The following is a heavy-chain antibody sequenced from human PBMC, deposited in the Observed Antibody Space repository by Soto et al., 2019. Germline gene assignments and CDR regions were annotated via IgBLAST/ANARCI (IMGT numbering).Heavy chain of an antibody. CDR2: IHYSGSM. Sequence: SETLSLTCTVSGVSISVEHYHWTWIRQSPGKGLEWIGYIHYSGSMHHNPSLQSRLTMSVDTSKNLFSLKLSSVTAADTAVYFCAREDDGGDKDYYVLDVWGQGTTVTGSS. CDR1: GVSISVEHYH. CDR3: AREDDGGDKDYYVLDV. V-gene: IGHV4-30-4*01. D-gene: IGHD2-21*02. J-gene: IGHJ6*02.